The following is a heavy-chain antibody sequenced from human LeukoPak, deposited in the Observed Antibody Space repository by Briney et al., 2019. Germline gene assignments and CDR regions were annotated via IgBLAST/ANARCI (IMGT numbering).Heavy chain of an antibody. CDR2: IYSGGST. D-gene: IGHD5-18*01. CDR3: AKGPWIQLWSTLDY. CDR1: GFTVSSNY. J-gene: IGHJ4*02. Sequence: PGGSLRLSCAASGFTVSSNYMSWVRQAPGKGLEWVSVIYSGGSTYYADSVKGRFTISRDNSKNTLYLQMNSLRAEDTAVYYCAKGPWIQLWSTLDYWGQGTLVTVSS. V-gene: IGHV3-66*01.